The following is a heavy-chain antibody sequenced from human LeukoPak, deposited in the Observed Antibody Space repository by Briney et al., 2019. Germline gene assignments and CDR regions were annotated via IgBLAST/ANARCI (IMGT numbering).Heavy chain of an antibody. J-gene: IGHJ2*01. CDR1: GFTFSKDD. Sequence: GGSLRLSCAASGFTFSKDDFHWVRQAPGKGLEWVAAIGVTGDTYYADSVKGRFTISREDAANSLYLQMRSLGAGDTALYYCTKEFRGSRAACAGGSYYDFWGRGALVTVSS. D-gene: IGHD2-15*01. CDR3: TKEFRGSRAACAGGSYYDF. V-gene: IGHV3-13*01. CDR2: IGVTGDT.